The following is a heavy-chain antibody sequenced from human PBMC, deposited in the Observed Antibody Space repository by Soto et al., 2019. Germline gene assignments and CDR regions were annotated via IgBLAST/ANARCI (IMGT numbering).Heavy chain of an antibody. CDR1: GFTFSSYA. CDR3: AKDGDYYDSSGSYYYGMDV. CDR2: ISGSGGST. J-gene: IGHJ6*02. D-gene: IGHD3-22*01. V-gene: IGHV3-23*01. Sequence: PGGSLRLSCAASGFTFSSYAMSWVRQAPGKGLEWVSAISGSGGSTYYADSVKGRFTISRDNSKNTLYLQMNSLRAEDTAVYYCAKDGDYYDSSGSYYYGMDVWGQGTTVTVS.